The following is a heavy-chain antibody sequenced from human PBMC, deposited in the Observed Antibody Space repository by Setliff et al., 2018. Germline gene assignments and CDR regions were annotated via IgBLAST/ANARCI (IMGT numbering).Heavy chain of an antibody. J-gene: IGHJ4*01. D-gene: IGHD4-17*01. CDR3: ERRSGERGMTTGWPDDFDY. CDR1: GYIFTRYR. Sequence: ASVKVSCKASGYIFTRYRITWVRQSPGQGLEWMGWISTRNDDTGYAQKFKGRVTLTTDKSTNTADMELRSLRSDDTAVYYCERRSGERGMTTGWPDDFDYWGRGTLVTVSS. V-gene: IGHV1-18*01. CDR2: ISTRNDDT.